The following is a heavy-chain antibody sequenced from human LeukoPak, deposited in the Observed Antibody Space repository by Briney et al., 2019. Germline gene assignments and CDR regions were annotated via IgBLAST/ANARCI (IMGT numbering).Heavy chain of an antibody. J-gene: IGHJ3*02. V-gene: IGHV4-59*01. CDR3: AREYYYDSSGYYYGEYAFDI. D-gene: IGHD3-22*01. CDR2: IYYSGST. CDR1: GGSISSYY. Sequence: KSSETLSLTCTVSGGSISSYYWSWIRQPPGKGLEWIGYIYYSGSTNYNPSLKSRVTISVDTSKNQFSLKLSSVTAADTAVYYCAREYYYDSSGYYYGEYAFDIWGQGTMVTVSS.